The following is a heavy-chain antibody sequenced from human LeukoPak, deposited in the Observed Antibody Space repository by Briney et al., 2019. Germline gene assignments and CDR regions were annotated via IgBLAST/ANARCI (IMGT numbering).Heavy chain of an antibody. Sequence: PSETLSLTCTVSGGSIYSTTFYWGWIRQPPGKGLEWIGSMYYDGSTYHNPSLKSRVTISVDTSNNQFSLKLTSVTAADTAVYFCARRSDSGSDDGEDYFDYWGQGTLVTVSS. CDR2: MYYDGST. CDR3: ARRSDSGSDDGEDYFDY. V-gene: IGHV4-39*01. CDR1: GGSIYSTTFY. D-gene: IGHD1-26*01. J-gene: IGHJ4*02.